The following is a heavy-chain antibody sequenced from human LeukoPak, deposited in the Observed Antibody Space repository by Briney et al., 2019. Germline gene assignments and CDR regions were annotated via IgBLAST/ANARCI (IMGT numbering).Heavy chain of an antibody. CDR2: IYTSGST. CDR3: ARAAGRSAVS. CDR1: GGSISSGSYY. J-gene: IGHJ4*02. Sequence: PSDTLSLTCTVSGGSISSGSYYGRWIRQPAGKGLEWIGRIYTSGSTNYNPSLKSRDTISVDTSKNQFSLKLSSVTAADTAVYYCARAAGRSAVSWGQGTLVTVSS. V-gene: IGHV4-61*02. D-gene: IGHD6-13*01.